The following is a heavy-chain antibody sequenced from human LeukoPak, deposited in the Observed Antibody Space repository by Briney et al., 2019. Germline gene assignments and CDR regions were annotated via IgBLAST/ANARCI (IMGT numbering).Heavy chain of an antibody. CDR2: ISGSGVNT. Sequence: PGGSLRLSCAASGFTFSRYAMSWVRQAPGKGLEWVSAISGSGVNTYYAEYVKGRFTMSRDNSKNTLYVQMNSLRAEDTAVYYCAISSCGGDCYHPLDYWGQGTPVTVSS. D-gene: IGHD2-21*02. CDR1: GFTFSRYA. V-gene: IGHV3-23*01. J-gene: IGHJ4*02. CDR3: AISSCGGDCYHPLDY.